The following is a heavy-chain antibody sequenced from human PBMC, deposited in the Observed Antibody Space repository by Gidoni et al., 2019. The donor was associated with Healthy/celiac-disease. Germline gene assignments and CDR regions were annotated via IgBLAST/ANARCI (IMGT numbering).Heavy chain of an antibody. Sequence: EVQLVESGGGLLMPGWSLRLSCPASGFTFGDYAMSWFRQAPGKGLEWVGFIRSKAYGGTTEYAASVKGRFTISRDDSKSIAYLQMNSLKTEDTAVYYCTRDILWFGELFYFDYWGQGTLVTVSS. J-gene: IGHJ4*02. V-gene: IGHV3-49*05. CDR2: IRSKAYGGTT. CDR3: TRDILWFGELFYFDY. D-gene: IGHD3-10*01. CDR1: GFTFGDYA.